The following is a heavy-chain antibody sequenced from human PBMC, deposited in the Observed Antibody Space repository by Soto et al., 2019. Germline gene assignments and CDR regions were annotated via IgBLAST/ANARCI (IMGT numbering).Heavy chain of an antibody. CDR3: ARDRYYYDSSGYYGPYGMDV. J-gene: IGHJ6*02. Sequence: GGSLRLSCAASGFTFSSYSMNWVRQAPGKGLEWVSYISSSSSTIYYADSVKGRFTISRDNAKNSLYLQMNSLRDEDTAVYYCARDRYYYDSSGYYGPYGMDVWGQGTTVTVSS. CDR1: GFTFSSYS. D-gene: IGHD3-22*01. V-gene: IGHV3-48*02. CDR2: ISSSSSTI.